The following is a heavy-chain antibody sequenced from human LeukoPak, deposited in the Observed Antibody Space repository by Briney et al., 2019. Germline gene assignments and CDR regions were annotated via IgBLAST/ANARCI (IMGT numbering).Heavy chain of an antibody. J-gene: IGHJ6*03. CDR3: ARDYDILTGYYIPYYYYYMDV. D-gene: IGHD3-9*01. CDR1: GFTFSSYS. Sequence: GGSLRLSCAASGFTFSSYSMNWVRQAPGKGLEWVSSISSSSSYIYYADSVKGRFTISRDNAKNSLYLQMNSLRAEDTAVYYCARDYDILTGYYIPYYYYYMDVWGKGTTVTVSS. V-gene: IGHV3-21*01. CDR2: ISSSSSYI.